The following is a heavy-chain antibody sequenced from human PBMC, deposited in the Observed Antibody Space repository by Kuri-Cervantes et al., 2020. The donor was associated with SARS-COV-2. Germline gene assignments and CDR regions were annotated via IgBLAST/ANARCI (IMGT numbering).Heavy chain of an antibody. D-gene: IGHD3-3*01. V-gene: IGHV4-59*08. CDR1: GCSISSYY. CDR3: ARLSGPNYDFWSGYPPGGYYFDY. J-gene: IGHJ4*02. CDR2: ILYTGNT. Sequence: GSLRLSCPVSGCSISSYYWGWIRQPPGKALEWIGGILYTGNTHYTPSLHSRVIMSVDTSKNPFSLKLSSVTAADTAVYYCARLSGPNYDFWSGYPPGGYYFDYWGQGTLVTVSS.